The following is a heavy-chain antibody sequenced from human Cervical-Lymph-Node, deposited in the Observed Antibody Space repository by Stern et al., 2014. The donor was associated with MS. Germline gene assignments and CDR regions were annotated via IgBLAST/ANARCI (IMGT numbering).Heavy chain of an antibody. V-gene: IGHV3-23*04. CDR2: ISGSGGSS. D-gene: IGHD3-9*01. CDR3: AKDRSDLRYFDWLRPWWFDP. J-gene: IGHJ5*02. CDR1: GFTFSNYV. Sequence: EVQLEESGGGLVQPGGSLSLSCAASGFTFSNYVMSWVRQAPGKGLEWVSGISGSGGSSHYADSVKGRFTISRDNSKNTLYLQMNSLRAEDTAVYFCAKDRSDLRYFDWLRPWWFDPWGQGTLVTVSS.